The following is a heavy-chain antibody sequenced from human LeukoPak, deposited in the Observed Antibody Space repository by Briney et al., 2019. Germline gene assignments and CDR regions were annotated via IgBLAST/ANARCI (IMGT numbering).Heavy chain of an antibody. CDR2: ISGSGGST. CDR3: AKDSTWYFDY. CDR1: GFTFTGIG. V-gene: IGHV3-23*01. Sequence: GGSLRLSWAASGFTFTGIGMGGVRQAPGKGLEWVSAISGSGGSTYYADSVKGRFTISRDNSKNTLYLQMNSLRAEDTAVYYCAKDSTWYFDYWGQGTLVTVSS. J-gene: IGHJ4*02.